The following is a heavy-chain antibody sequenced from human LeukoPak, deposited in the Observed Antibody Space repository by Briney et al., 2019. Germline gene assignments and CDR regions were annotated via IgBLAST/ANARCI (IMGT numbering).Heavy chain of an antibody. CDR1: GGSISSGGYY. V-gene: IGHV4-31*03. CDR2: IYYSGST. CDR3: ARVDDSSGYYQYYLDY. D-gene: IGHD3-22*01. Sequence: PSQTLSLTCTVPGGSISSGGYYWSWLRQHPGKGLEWIGYIYYSGSTYYNPSLKSRVTISVDTSKNQFSLKLSSVTAADTAVYYCARVDDSSGYYQYYLDYWGQGTLVTVSS. J-gene: IGHJ4*02.